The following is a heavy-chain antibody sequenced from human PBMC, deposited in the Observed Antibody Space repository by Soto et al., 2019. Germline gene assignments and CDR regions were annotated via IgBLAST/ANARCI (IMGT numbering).Heavy chain of an antibody. V-gene: IGHV4-4*02. CDR3: ARVLRGWFDP. CDR1: GGSITSASL. J-gene: IGHJ5*02. Sequence: SETLSLTCAVSGGSITSASLWTWVRQPPGGGLEWIGEISHSGITNYKASLKSRVTMSVDKTKNDVSLKLTSVTAADTAVYYCARVLRGWFDPWGQGTPVTVSS. CDR2: ISHSGIT.